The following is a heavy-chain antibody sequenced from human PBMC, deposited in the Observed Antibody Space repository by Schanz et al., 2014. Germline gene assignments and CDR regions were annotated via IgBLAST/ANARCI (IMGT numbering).Heavy chain of an antibody. CDR1: GDTLSSYG. V-gene: IGHV1-69*04. Sequence: QVQLVQSGAEVRKPGSSVRVSCKASGDTLSSYGISWVRQAPGQGLEWMGRIIPNLGSANYAQKFQGRVTITADKSTSTVYMELSSLRSEDTAIYYCARDGHSSIWDSYYFYGLDVWGQGTTVTVSS. CDR2: IIPNLGSA. D-gene: IGHD6-13*01. CDR3: ARDGHSSIWDSYYFYGLDV. J-gene: IGHJ6*02.